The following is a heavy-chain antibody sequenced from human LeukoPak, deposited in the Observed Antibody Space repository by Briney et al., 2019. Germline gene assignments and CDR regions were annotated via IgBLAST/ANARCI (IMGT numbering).Heavy chain of an antibody. D-gene: IGHD4-17*01. J-gene: IGHJ4*02. V-gene: IGHV4-34*01. Sequence: SETLSLTCAVYGGSFSGYYWSWIRQPPGKGLEWIGEINHSGSTNYNPSLKSRVTISVDTSKNQFSLKLSSVTAADTAVYYCARDSPYGDYDYWGQGTLVTASS. CDR2: INHSGST. CDR1: GGSFSGYY. CDR3: ARDSPYGDYDY.